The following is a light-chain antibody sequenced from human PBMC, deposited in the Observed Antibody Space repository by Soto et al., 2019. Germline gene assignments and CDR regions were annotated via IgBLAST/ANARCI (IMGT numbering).Light chain of an antibody. CDR2: EVN. CDR1: SSDVGVYNY. CDR3: NSYTSSSTLVV. V-gene: IGLV2-14*01. J-gene: IGLJ1*01. Sequence: QSALSQPASVSGSPGQSITISCTVTSSDVGVYNYVSWYEQYPGKAPKLMIYEVNNRPSGVSKRFSGSKSGNTASLTISGLQAEDEADYYCNSYTSSSTLVVFGTGTKVTVL.